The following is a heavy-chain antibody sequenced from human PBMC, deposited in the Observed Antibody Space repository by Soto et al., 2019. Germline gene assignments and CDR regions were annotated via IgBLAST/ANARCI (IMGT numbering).Heavy chain of an antibody. J-gene: IGHJ6*02. Sequence: PGGSLRLSCTASGFTFGDYAMSWFRQAPGKGLEWVGFIRSKAYGGTTEYAASVKGRFTISRDDSKSIAYLQMNSLKTEDTAVYYCTRDSPDAAAGTDYYYYGMDVWGQGTTVTVSS. CDR3: TRDSPDAAAGTDYYYYGMDV. D-gene: IGHD6-13*01. V-gene: IGHV3-49*03. CDR1: GFTFGDYA. CDR2: IRSKAYGGTT.